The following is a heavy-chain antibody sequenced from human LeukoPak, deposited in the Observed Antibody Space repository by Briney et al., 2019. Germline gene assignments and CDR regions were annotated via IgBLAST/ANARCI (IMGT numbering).Heavy chain of an antibody. CDR1: GGSIGSFH. V-gene: IGHV4-59*01. CDR2: IYDSGST. Sequence: SETLSLTCTVSGGSIGSFHWSWIRQPPGKGLEHIGNIYDSGSTYYNPSLKSRVTISVDTSKNQFSLKLSSVTAAGTAVYYCARTYSGRSYYFDCWGQGTLVTVSS. CDR3: ARTYSGRSYYFDC. D-gene: IGHD1-26*01. J-gene: IGHJ4*02.